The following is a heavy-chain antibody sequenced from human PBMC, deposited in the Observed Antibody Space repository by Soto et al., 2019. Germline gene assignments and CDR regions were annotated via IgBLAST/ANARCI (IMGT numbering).Heavy chain of an antibody. J-gene: IGHJ6*02. V-gene: IGHV5-10-1*01. D-gene: IGHD3-16*01. CDR3: ARHYICRGGDCYYYGMDV. CDR2: IDPSDSYI. Sequence: GESLKISCKGSGYSFTKYWISWVRQMPGKGLEWMGRIDPSDSYINYSPSFQGHVTISADKSINTAYLQWSSLRASDTAIYYCARHYICRGGDCYYYGMDVWGQGTTVSVSS. CDR1: GYSFTKYW.